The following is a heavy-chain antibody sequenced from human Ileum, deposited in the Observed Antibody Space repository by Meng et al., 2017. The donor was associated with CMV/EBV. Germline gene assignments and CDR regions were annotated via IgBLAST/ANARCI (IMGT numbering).Heavy chain of an antibody. D-gene: IGHD3-22*01. CDR1: GFTFCSYA. J-gene: IGHJ4*02. Sequence: GESLKISCAASGFTFCSYAMHWVRQAPGKGLEWVAVISYDGSNKYYADSVKGRFTISRDNSKNTLYLQMNSLRAEDTAVYYCVGEWFSYYFDYWGQGTLVTVSS. CDR3: VGEWFSYYFDY. CDR2: ISYDGSNK. V-gene: IGHV3-30-3*01.